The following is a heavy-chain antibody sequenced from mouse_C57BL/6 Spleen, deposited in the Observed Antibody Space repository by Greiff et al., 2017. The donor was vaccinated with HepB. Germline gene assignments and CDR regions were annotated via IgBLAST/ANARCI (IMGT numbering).Heavy chain of an antibody. Sequence: VQLQQPGAELVKPGASVKLSCKASGYTFTSSWMHWVKQRPGRGLEWIGRIDPNSGGTKYNEKFKSKATLTVDKSSSTAYMQRSSLTSEDSAVYEGARAQEGYGSSFAWFAYWGQGTLVTVSA. J-gene: IGHJ3*01. CDR2: IDPNSGGT. CDR1: GYTFTSSW. V-gene: IGHV1-72*01. D-gene: IGHD1-1*01. CDR3: ARAQEGYGSSFAWFAY.